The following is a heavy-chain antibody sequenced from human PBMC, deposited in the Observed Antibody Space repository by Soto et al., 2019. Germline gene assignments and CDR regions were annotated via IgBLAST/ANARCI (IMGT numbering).Heavy chain of an antibody. Sequence: SETLSLTCTVSGGSISSYYWSWIRQPPGKGLEWIGYIYYSGSTNYNPSLKSRVTISVDTSKNQFSLKLSSVTAADTAVYYCARHPSPDYYDILTGLAWGWFDPWGQGTLVTVSS. CDR1: GGSISSYY. D-gene: IGHD3-9*01. J-gene: IGHJ5*02. CDR2: IYYSGST. CDR3: ARHPSPDYYDILTGLAWGWFDP. V-gene: IGHV4-59*08.